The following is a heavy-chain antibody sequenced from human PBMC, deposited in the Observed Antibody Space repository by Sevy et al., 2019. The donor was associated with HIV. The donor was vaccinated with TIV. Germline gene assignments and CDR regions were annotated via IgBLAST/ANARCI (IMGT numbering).Heavy chain of an antibody. CDR1: GGSISSSSYY. V-gene: IGHV4-39*01. Sequence: PSETLSLTCTVSGGSISSSSYYWGWIRQPPGKGLEWIGSIYYSGSAYYNPSLKSRVTISVDTSKNQFSLKLSSVTAADTAVYYCARHQLSGGSSGWFSNYYFDYWGQGTLVTVSS. J-gene: IGHJ4*02. CDR2: IYYSGSA. D-gene: IGHD6-19*01. CDR3: ARHQLSGGSSGWFSNYYFDY.